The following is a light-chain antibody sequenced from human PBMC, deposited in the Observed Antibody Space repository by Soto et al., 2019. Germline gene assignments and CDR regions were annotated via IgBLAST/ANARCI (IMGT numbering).Light chain of an antibody. CDR1: QTVSNDF. CDR2: GAS. CDR3: RQYGRSLEFA. J-gene: IGKJ4*01. Sequence: ILLTQSPGTLSLSPGERATLSCRASQTVSNDFLAWYQKKPGRGPRLLIYGASTRATGIPDRFSGSGSGTDFTLTISRLDPEDFAVYYCRQYGRSLEFAVGGGTKVEIK. V-gene: IGKV3-20*01.